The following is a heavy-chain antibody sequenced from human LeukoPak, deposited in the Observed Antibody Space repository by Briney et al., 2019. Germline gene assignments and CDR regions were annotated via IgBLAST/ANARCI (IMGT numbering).Heavy chain of an antibody. CDR2: INHSGST. CDR1: GGSFSGYY. Sequence: PSETLSLTCAVYGGSFSGYYWSWIRQPPGKGLEWIGEINHSGSTNYNPSLKSRVTISVDTSKNQFSLKLSSVTAADTAVYYCARGRLPYSSSWYVLDFWGQGTLVTVSS. CDR3: ARGRLPYSSSWYVLDF. V-gene: IGHV4-34*01. D-gene: IGHD6-13*01. J-gene: IGHJ4*02.